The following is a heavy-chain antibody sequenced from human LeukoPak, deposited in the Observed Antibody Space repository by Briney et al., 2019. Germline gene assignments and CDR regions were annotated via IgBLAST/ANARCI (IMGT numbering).Heavy chain of an antibody. CDR2: INHSGST. D-gene: IGHD1-1*01. CDR3: ARGWAVWNPSMLRLDY. V-gene: IGHV4-34*01. J-gene: IGHJ4*02. Sequence: SETLSLTCAVYGGSFSGYYWSWIRQPPGKGLEWIGEINHSGSTNYNPSLKSRVTISVDTSKNQFSLKLSSVTAADTAVYYCARGWAVWNPSMLRLDYWGQGTLVTVSS. CDR1: GGSFSGYY.